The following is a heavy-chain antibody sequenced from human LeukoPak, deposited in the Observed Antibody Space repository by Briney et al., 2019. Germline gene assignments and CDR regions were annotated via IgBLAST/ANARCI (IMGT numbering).Heavy chain of an antibody. CDR3: AKRGRDGGKALYFFDY. CDR1: GITFSSYA. Sequence: GGSLRLSCAASGITFSSYAMSWVRQAPGKGLEWVSTISRSGGSTYYADSVKGRFTISRDNSKNTVYLQMNSLRAEDTAVYYCAKRGRDGGKALYFFDYWGQGTLVTVSS. CDR2: ISRSGGST. V-gene: IGHV3-23*01. J-gene: IGHJ4*02. D-gene: IGHD2-21*01.